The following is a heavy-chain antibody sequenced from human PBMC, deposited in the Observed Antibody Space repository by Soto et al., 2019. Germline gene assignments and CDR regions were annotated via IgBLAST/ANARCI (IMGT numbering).Heavy chain of an antibody. CDR3: ARGIVGAILGANSGNWFDP. Sequence: GGSLRLSCAASGFTFSSYSMNWVRQAPGKGLEWVSSISSSSSYIYYADSVKGRFTISRDNAKNSLYLQMNSLRAEDTAVYYCARGIVGAILGANSGNWFDPWGQGTLVTVSS. V-gene: IGHV3-21*01. CDR2: ISSSSSYI. J-gene: IGHJ5*02. CDR1: GFTFSSYS. D-gene: IGHD1-26*01.